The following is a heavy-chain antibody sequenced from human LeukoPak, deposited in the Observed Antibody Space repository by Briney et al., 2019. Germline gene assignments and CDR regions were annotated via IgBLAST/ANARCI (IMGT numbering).Heavy chain of an antibody. CDR1: GFTFSSYS. Sequence: PGGSLRLSCAASGFTFSSYSMNWVRQAPGKGLEWVSSISSSSSYIYYADSVKGRFTISRDNAKNSLYLQMNSLKAEDTAVYYCATLHTLDFDYWGQGTLVTVSS. CDR2: ISSSSSYI. J-gene: IGHJ4*02. V-gene: IGHV3-21*01. CDR3: ATLHTLDFDY. D-gene: IGHD5-18*01.